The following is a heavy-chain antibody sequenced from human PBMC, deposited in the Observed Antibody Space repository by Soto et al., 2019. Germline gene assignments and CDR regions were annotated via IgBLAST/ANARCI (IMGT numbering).Heavy chain of an antibody. Sequence: GGSLKISCNAICYTFTNYWIGWVLHTPGKGLEWIGIIFPGDCDTRYNPSFEGQVTVSADESISTAYLQWNTLKASDTAMYYCVRPNFGALTHFDFWGQGTLVTVSS. CDR3: VRPNFGALTHFDF. D-gene: IGHD3-16*01. CDR2: IFPGDCDT. CDR1: CYTFTNYW. V-gene: IGHV5-51*01. J-gene: IGHJ4*02.